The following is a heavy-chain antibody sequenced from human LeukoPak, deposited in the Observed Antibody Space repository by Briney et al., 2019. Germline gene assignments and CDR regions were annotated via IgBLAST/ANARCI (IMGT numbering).Heavy chain of an antibody. V-gene: IGHV4-59*01. CDR2: IYYSGST. D-gene: IGHD6-19*01. CDR3: ARGLAGTGGGYLDY. CDR1: GGSISSYY. Sequence: SETLSLTCTVSGGSISSYYWSWIRQPPGKGLEWIGYIYYSGSTNYNPSLKSRVTISVDTSKNQFSLKLSSVTAADTAVYYCARGLAGTGGGYLDYWGQGTLVTVSS. J-gene: IGHJ4*02.